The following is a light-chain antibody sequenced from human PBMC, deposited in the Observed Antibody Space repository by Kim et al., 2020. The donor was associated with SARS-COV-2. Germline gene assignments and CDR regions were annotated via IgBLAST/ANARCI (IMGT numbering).Light chain of an antibody. CDR3: SSYTSTNTLV. J-gene: IGLJ3*02. Sequence: GQSITISCTGTSSDVVVYNYVYWYQQHTGKAPKVMIYDVNTRPSGVSDRFSGSKSGDTASLTISGLQAEDEADYYCSSYTSTNTLVFGGGTKLTVL. V-gene: IGLV2-14*03. CDR2: DVN. CDR1: SSDVVVYNY.